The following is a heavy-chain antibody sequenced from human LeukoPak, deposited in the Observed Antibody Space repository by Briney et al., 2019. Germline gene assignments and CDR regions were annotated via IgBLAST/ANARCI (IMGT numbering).Heavy chain of an antibody. V-gene: IGHV3-74*01. J-gene: IGHJ4*02. CDR2: PHSDGSNT. CDR1: GFPFSNNW. CDR3: ARLSGYSSIDY. Sequence: GGSLRLSCVASGFPFSNNWMHWVRQAPGKGLVWVSRPHSDGSNTTYADSVKGRFTISRDNTKNTLYLQMNSLRAEDTAVYYCARLSGYSSIDYWGQGALVTVSS. D-gene: IGHD6-13*01.